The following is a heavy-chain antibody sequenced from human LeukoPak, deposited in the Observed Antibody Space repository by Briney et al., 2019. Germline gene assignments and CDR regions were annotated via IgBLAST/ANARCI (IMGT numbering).Heavy chain of an antibody. CDR3: AKDGTGGYSSGWYSSYFDY. V-gene: IGHV3-48*03. D-gene: IGHD6-19*01. J-gene: IGHJ4*02. CDR2: ISNTGSTK. Sequence: GGSLRLSCAASGFTFRVYEMNWVRQAPGKGLEWVSHISNTGSTKYYADSVKGRFTISRDNAKNSLYLQMNSLRAEDTALYYCAKDGTGGYSSGWYSSYFDYWGQGTLVTVSS. CDR1: GFTFRVYE.